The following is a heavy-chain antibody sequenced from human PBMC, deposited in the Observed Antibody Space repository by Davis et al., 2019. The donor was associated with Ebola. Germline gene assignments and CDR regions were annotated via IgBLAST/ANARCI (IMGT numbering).Heavy chain of an antibody. CDR1: GYTFTGYY. CDR3: ARGGGYCSGGSCYPFDYYYYMDV. J-gene: IGHJ6*03. D-gene: IGHD2-15*01. CDR2: INPNSGGT. Sequence: ASVKVSCKASGYTFTGYYMHWVRQAPGQGLEWMGWINPNSGGTNYAQKFQGRVTMTRDTSISTAYMELSRLRSDDTAVYYCARGGGYCSGGSCYPFDYYYYMDVWGKGTTVTVSS. V-gene: IGHV1-2*02.